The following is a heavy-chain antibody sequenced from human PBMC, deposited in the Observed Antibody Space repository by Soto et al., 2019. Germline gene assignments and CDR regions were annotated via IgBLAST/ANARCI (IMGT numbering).Heavy chain of an antibody. CDR2: FNAGNGKT. J-gene: IGHJ5*02. V-gene: IGHV1-3*01. Sequence: QVQLVQSGAEVKKPGASVKVSCKASGYTFTSYAMHWVRQAPGQRLEWMGWFNAGNGKTKYSQELQGRVTITRDTSASTAYMELSSLRSEDTAVYYCARARYRSGSCYSYWFDPWGQGTLVTVSS. CDR3: ARARYRSGSCYSYWFDP. CDR1: GYTFTSYA. D-gene: IGHD2-15*01.